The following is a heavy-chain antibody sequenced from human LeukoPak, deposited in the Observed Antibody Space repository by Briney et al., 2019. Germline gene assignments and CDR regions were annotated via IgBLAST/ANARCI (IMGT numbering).Heavy chain of an antibody. D-gene: IGHD3-10*01. CDR1: GFTFSSYW. Sequence: PGGSLRLSCAGSGFTFSSYWMSWVRQAPGKGLEWVANIKQDGSEKYYVDSVKGRFTISRDNAKNSLYLQMNSLRAEDTAVYYCARERPYYYGSGSYADYWGQGTLVTVSS. CDR3: ARERPYYYGSGSYADY. CDR2: IKQDGSEK. J-gene: IGHJ4*02. V-gene: IGHV3-7*01.